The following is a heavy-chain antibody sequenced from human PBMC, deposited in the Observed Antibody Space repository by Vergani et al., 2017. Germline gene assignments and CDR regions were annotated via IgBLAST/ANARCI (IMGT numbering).Heavy chain of an antibody. J-gene: IGHJ5*02. CDR2: IYPGDSDT. Sequence: VQLVESGGGVVQPGGSLRLSCKGSGYSFTSYWIGWVRQMPGKGLEWMGIIYPGDSDTRYSPSFQGQVTISADKSISTAYLQWSSLKASDTAMYYCARLTTKYSGSYLMFWFDPWGQGTLVTVSS. CDR1: GYSFTSYW. D-gene: IGHD1-26*01. CDR3: ARLTTKYSGSYLMFWFDP. V-gene: IGHV5-51*01.